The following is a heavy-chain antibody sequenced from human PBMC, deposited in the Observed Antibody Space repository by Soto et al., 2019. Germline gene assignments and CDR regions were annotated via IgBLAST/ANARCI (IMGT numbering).Heavy chain of an antibody. Sequence: GASVKVSCKASGYTFTSYGIGWVRQAPGQGLEWMGWISAYNGNTNYAQKLQGRVTMTTDTSTSTAYMELRSLRSDDTAVYYCARDYAVVVVAATRGWFDPWGQGTLVTVSS. V-gene: IGHV1-18*04. CDR2: ISAYNGNT. D-gene: IGHD2-15*01. J-gene: IGHJ5*02. CDR1: GYTFTSYG. CDR3: ARDYAVVVVAATRGWFDP.